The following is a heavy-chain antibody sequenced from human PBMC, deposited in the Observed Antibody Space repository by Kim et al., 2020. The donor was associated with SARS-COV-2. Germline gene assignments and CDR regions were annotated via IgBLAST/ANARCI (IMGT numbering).Heavy chain of an antibody. Sequence: GGSLRLSCEASGFTFDEYGMSWVRQAPGKGLQWVAGINWNGGSTGYADSVKGRFTISRDNAKNSLYLQMNSLRTEDKALYYCVTWGYGSGLSYWGQGTLV. CDR3: VTWGYGSGLSY. D-gene: IGHD5-12*01. J-gene: IGHJ4*02. CDR1: GFTFDEYG. V-gene: IGHV3-20*04. CDR2: INWNGGST.